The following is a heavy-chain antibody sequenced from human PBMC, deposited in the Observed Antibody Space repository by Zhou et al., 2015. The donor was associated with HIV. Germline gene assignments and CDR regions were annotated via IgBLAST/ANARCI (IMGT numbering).Heavy chain of an antibody. CDR2: ISWNSGSI. CDR1: GFTFDDYA. J-gene: IGHJ4*02. V-gene: IGHV3-9*01. D-gene: IGHD5-24*01. CDR3: TSLSSRDGYHKDPGYFDS. Sequence: EVQLVESGGGLVQPGRSLRLSCAASGFTFDDYAMHWVRQAPGKGLEWVSGISWNSGSIGYADSVKGRFTISRDNAKNSLYLQMNSLRAEDTALYYCTSLSSRDGYHKDPGYFDSWGQGTLVTVSS.